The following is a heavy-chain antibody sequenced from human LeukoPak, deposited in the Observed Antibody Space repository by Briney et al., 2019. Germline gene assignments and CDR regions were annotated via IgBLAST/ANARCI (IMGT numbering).Heavy chain of an antibody. CDR3: AKVGLNYYDSSGPHFDY. CDR1: GFTFSSYA. D-gene: IGHD3-22*01. Sequence: PGGSLRLSCAASGFTFSSYAMSWVRQAPGKGLEWVSAISGSGGSTYYADSVKGRFTISRDNSKNTLYLQMNSLRAEDTAVYYCAKVGLNYYDSSGPHFDYWGQGTLATVSS. CDR2: ISGSGGST. V-gene: IGHV3-23*01. J-gene: IGHJ4*02.